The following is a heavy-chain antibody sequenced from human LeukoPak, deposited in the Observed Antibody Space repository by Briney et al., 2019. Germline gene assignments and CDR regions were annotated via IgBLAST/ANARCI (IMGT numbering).Heavy chain of an antibody. D-gene: IGHD2-21*02. J-gene: IGHJ5*01. CDR1: GYTFTDYF. Sequence: ASVKVSCKASGYTFTDYFIHWVRQAPGQGLEWMGWINPNIGDASYAQKFQDRVTMTRDRSINTAYMELSRLTSDDTAVYYCARMALDGGDSIGFDSWGQETLVTVSS. CDR2: INPNIGDA. CDR3: ARMALDGGDSIGFDS. V-gene: IGHV1-2*02.